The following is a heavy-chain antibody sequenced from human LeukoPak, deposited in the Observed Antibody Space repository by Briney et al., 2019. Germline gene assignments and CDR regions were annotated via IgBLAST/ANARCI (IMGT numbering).Heavy chain of an antibody. CDR2: IHPNNGGT. J-gene: IGHJ3*02. D-gene: IGHD2-15*01. CDR1: GYTFTGYY. V-gene: IGHV1-2*06. CDR3: ARLGYCSGGNCYSGDGNAFDI. Sequence: ASVKVSCKASGYTFTGYYTHWVRQAPGQGLEWMGRIHPNNGGTNYAQKLQGRVTMTRDTSISTAYMELSRLRSDDTAVYYCARLGYCSGGNCYSGDGNAFDIWGQGTRVTVSS.